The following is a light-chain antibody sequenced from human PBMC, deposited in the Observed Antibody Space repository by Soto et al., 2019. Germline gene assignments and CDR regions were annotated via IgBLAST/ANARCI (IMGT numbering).Light chain of an antibody. V-gene: IGKV3-20*01. CDR1: QSVSSSY. J-gene: IGKJ1*01. Sequence: EIVLTQSPGTLSLSPGERATLSCRASQSVSSSYLAWYQQKPGQAPRPLIYGASSRATGIPDRFSGSGSGTDFTLTISRLEPEDFAVYYCQQLGTFGQGTKVDIK. CDR2: GAS. CDR3: QQLGT.